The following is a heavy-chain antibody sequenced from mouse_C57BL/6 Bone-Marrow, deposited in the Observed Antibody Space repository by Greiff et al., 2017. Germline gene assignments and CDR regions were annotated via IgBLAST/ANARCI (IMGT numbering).Heavy chain of an antibody. D-gene: IGHD2-1*01. CDR1: GFTFTSYW. CDR3: ARSIFYSFAY. Sequence: VQLQQPGAELVQPGASVTMSCKASGFTFTSYWLTWVKQRPGQGLEWIGDIYPGSGSSNYNEKFKSKGTLTVDKSSRTAYMQLSSLTSDDSSVYYCARSIFYSFAYWRQWTLVPASA. V-gene: IGHV1-55*01. J-gene: IGHJ3*01. CDR2: IYPGSGSS.